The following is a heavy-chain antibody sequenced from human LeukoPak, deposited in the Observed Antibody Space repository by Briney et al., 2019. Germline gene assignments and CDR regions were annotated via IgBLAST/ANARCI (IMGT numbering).Heavy chain of an antibody. Sequence: GGSLRPSCVASGFTFSSYGMHWVRQAPGKGLEWVAFIRYDGSNKYYADSVKGRFTISRDNSKNTLYLQMNSLRAEDTAVYYCAKEWTGIAVAGYFDYWGQGTLVTVSS. D-gene: IGHD6-19*01. V-gene: IGHV3-30*02. J-gene: IGHJ4*02. CDR3: AKEWTGIAVAGYFDY. CDR2: IRYDGSNK. CDR1: GFTFSSYG.